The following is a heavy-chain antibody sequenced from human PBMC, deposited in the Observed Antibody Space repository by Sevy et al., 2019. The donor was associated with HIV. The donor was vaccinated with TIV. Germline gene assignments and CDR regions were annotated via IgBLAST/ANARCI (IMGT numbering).Heavy chain of an antibody. CDR3: STEGLYCSGGSCSSEGFDF. D-gene: IGHD2-15*01. CDR2: IKSKTDGGTT. J-gene: IGHJ4*02. CDR1: GFPFSNAW. V-gene: IGHV3-15*01. Sequence: GGSLRLSCAAFGFPFSNAWMNWVRQAPGKGLEWVGRIKSKTDGGTTDYAAPLKGRSTISRDDSKNTLYLQMNSLKSEDTAVYYCSTEGLYCSGGSCSSEGFDFWGQGTLVTVSS.